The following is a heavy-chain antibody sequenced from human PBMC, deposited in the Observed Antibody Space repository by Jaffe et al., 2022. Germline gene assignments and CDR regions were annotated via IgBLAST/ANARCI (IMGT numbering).Heavy chain of an antibody. D-gene: IGHD7-27*01. Sequence: QVQLQESGPGLVKPSQTLSLTCTVSGGSISSGSYYWSWIRQPAGKGLEWIGRIYTSGSTNYNPSLKSRVTISVDTSKNQFSLKLSSVTAADTAVYYCARSLVQVLGIGWDYYFDYWGQGTLVTVSS. J-gene: IGHJ4*02. CDR1: GGSISSGSYY. CDR3: ARSLVQVLGIGWDYYFDY. CDR2: IYTSGST. V-gene: IGHV4-61*02.